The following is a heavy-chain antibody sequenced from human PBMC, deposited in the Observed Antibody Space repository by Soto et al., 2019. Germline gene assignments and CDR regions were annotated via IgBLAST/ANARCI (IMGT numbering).Heavy chain of an antibody. CDR3: ARVLGFGEDPGSLPHDY. CDR1: GYTFTSYG. D-gene: IGHD3-10*01. CDR2: ISAYNGNT. Sequence: QVQLVQSGAEVKKPGASVKVSCKASGYTFTSYGISWVRQAPGQGLEWMGWISAYNGNTNYAQKLPGRVTMTTDTSPRTAYMALRRLRSDDTAVYYCARVLGFGEDPGSLPHDYWGQGTLVTVSS. J-gene: IGHJ4*02. V-gene: IGHV1-18*01.